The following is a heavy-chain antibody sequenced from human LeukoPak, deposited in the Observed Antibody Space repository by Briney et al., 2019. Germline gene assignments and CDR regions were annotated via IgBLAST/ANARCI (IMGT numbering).Heavy chain of an antibody. CDR3: ARDQAFVYCSGGTCYDDY. J-gene: IGHJ4*02. CDR2: INPNSGDT. Sequence: GASVEVSCKASGYTLTNYNISWVRQAPGQGLEWMGWINPNSGDTHYAQKFQGRVTMTRDTSINTAYMELSRLGSDDTAVYYCARDQAFVYCSGGTCYDDYWGQGSLVTVSS. D-gene: IGHD2-15*01. V-gene: IGHV1-2*02. CDR1: GYTLTNYN.